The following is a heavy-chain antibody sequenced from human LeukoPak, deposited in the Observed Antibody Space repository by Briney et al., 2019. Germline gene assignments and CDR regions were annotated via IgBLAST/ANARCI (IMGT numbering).Heavy chain of an antibody. Sequence: GGSLRLSCVASGFTFRDYYMHWVRQAPGKGLVWVSRISGDEIWTSYADSVKGRFIISRDNAKDTLYLQMNSLRTEDTAVYYCAREYNSGPKQTDAFDIWGQGTMVTVSS. CDR1: GFTFRDYY. D-gene: IGHD3-22*01. CDR3: AREYNSGPKQTDAFDI. V-gene: IGHV3-74*01. CDR2: ISGDEIWT. J-gene: IGHJ3*02.